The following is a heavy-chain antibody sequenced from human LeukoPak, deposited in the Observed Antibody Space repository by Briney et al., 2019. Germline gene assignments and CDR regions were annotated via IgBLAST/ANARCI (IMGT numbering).Heavy chain of an antibody. J-gene: IGHJ4*02. CDR3: ASQRRVTAAA. V-gene: IGHV3-23*01. Sequence: GGSLRLSCAASGFTFSSYAMSRVRQAPGKGLEWVSAISGSGGSTYYADSVKGRFTISRDNAKNSLYLQMNSLRAEDTAVYYCASQRRVTAAAWGQGTLVTVSS. CDR2: ISGSGGST. CDR1: GFTFSSYA. D-gene: IGHD6-13*01.